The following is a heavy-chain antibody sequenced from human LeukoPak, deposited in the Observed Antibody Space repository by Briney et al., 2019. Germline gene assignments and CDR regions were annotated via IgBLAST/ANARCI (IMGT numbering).Heavy chain of an antibody. CDR3: ARTTAMVTIFDY. D-gene: IGHD5-18*01. CDR1: GYTFTTYA. V-gene: IGHV1-3*01. J-gene: IGHJ4*02. Sequence: ASVKVSCKASGYTFTTYAMHWVRQAPGQRLEWMGWINAGNGNTKYSQKFQGRVPITRDTSASTAYMELSGLRSEDTAVYYCARTTAMVTIFDYWGQGTLVTVSS. CDR2: INAGNGNT.